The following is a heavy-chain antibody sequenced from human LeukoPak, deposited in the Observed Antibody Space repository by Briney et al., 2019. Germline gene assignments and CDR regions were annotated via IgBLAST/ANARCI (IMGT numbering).Heavy chain of an antibody. Sequence: SETLSLTCTVSGGSISSYYWSWIRQPPGKGLEWIGYIYYSGSTNYNPSLKSRVTISVDTSKNQFSLKLSSVTAADTAVYYCVTSHSSWPIFQHWGQGTLVTVSS. D-gene: IGHD6-13*01. J-gene: IGHJ1*01. CDR1: GGSISSYY. CDR3: VTSHSSWPIFQH. CDR2: IYYSGST. V-gene: IGHV4-59*08.